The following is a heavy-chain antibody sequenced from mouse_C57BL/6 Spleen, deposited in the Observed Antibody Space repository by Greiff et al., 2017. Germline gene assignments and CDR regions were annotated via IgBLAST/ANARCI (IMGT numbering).Heavy chain of an antibody. CDR1: GFTFSSYG. Sequence: EVQLKESGGDLVKPGGSLKLSCAASGFTFSSYGMSWVRQTPDKRLEWVATISSGGSYSYSPDSVKGRFTISRDNAKNTRYLQMSSLKSEDTAMYYCARGNYGSSYHWYFDVWGTGTTVTVSS. CDR3: ARGNYGSSYHWYFDV. CDR2: ISSGGSYS. D-gene: IGHD1-1*01. V-gene: IGHV5-6*01. J-gene: IGHJ1*03.